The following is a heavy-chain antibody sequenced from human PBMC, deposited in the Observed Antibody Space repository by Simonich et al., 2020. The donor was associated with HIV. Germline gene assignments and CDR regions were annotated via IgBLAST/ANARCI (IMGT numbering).Heavy chain of an antibody. CDR1: GGSFSGYS. J-gene: IGHJ2*01. CDR3: ARAGRGSGSSFYWYFDL. CDR2: INHSGST. Sequence: QVQLHQWGAGLLKPSETLSLTCAVYGGSFSGYSWNWIRQPPGKGLEWIGEINHSGSTNYNPSLKSRVTISVDTSKNQFSLKLSSVTAADTAVYYCARAGRGSGSSFYWYFDLWGRGTLVTVSS. D-gene: IGHD1-26*01. V-gene: IGHV4-34*01.